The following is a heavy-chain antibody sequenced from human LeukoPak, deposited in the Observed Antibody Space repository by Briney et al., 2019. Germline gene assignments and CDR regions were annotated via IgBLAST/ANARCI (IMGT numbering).Heavy chain of an antibody. CDR1: GGSISSGSYY. CDR2: INTSGST. D-gene: IGHD3-10*01. CDR3: VSAKFLVRGVSWFDP. J-gene: IGHJ5*02. Sequence: SQTLSLTCAVSGGSISSGSYYWSWIRQPAGKGLEWIGRINTSGSTNYNPSLKSRVTISVDTSKNQFSLKLTSVTAADTAVYYCVSAKFLVRGVSWFDPWGQGTLVTVSS. V-gene: IGHV4-61*02.